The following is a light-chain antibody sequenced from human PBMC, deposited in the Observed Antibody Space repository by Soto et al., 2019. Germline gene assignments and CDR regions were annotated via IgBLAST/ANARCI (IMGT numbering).Light chain of an antibody. V-gene: IGKV1-39*01. CDR3: QQSYSTPRT. CDR1: QTISSW. J-gene: IGKJ1*01. Sequence: DVQMAQSPSTLSGSVGDRVTITCRASQTISSWLAWYQQKPGKAPKLLIYAASSLQSGVPSRFSGSGSGTDFTLTISSLQPEDFATYYCQQSYSTPRTFGQGTKVDIK. CDR2: AAS.